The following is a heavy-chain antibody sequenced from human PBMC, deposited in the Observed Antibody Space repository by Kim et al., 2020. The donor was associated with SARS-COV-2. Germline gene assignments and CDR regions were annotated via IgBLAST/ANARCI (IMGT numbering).Heavy chain of an antibody. V-gene: IGHV4-34*01. Sequence: SETLSLTCAVYGGSFSGYYWSWIRQPPGKGLEWIGEINHSGSTNYNPSLKSRVTISVDTSKNQFSLKLSSVTAADTAVYYCARGRYSSSWSCMDVWGKGTTVTVSS. CDR3: ARGRYSSSWSCMDV. CDR2: INHSGST. D-gene: IGHD6-13*01. CDR1: GGSFSGYY. J-gene: IGHJ6*03.